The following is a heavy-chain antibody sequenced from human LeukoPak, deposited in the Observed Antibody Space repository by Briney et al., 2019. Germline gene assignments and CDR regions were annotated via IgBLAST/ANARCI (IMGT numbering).Heavy chain of an antibody. CDR3: ARQPLSGQYYDY. Sequence: TSETLSLTCTVSGGSISSYYWSWIRQPAGKGLEWIGRIYTSGSTNYNPSLKSRVTMSVDTSKNQFSLKRSSVTAADTAVYYCARQPLSGQYYDYWGQGTLVTVSS. J-gene: IGHJ4*02. D-gene: IGHD5-12*01. V-gene: IGHV4-4*07. CDR1: GGSISSYY. CDR2: IYTSGST.